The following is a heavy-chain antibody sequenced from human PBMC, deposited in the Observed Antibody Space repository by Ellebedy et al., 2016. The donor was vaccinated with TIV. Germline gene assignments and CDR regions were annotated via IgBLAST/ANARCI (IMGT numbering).Heavy chain of an antibody. J-gene: IGHJ4*02. CDR3: GWDCTSSLCRGGD. CDR1: GDSISSSPYH. V-gene: IGHV4-39*02. CDR2: ISYSGDT. Sequence: MPSETLSLTCTVSGDSISSSPYHWGWIRQPPGKGLEWLGSISYSGDTYYSPSLKSRVTISADTSKNNFSLKLTSVTAADTAVYYCGWDCTSSLCRGGDWGRGSLVTVSS. D-gene: IGHD2-2*01.